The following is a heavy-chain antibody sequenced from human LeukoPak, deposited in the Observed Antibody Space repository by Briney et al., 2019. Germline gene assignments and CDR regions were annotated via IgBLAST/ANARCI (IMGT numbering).Heavy chain of an antibody. CDR1: GGSFSSYY. CDR2: INHSGST. CDR3: ARRVVGATTDY. Sequence: SETLSLTCAVYGGSFSSYYWSWIRQPPGKGLEWIGEINHSGSTNYNPSLKSRVTISVDTSKNQFSLKLSSVTAADAAVYYCARRVVGATTDYWGQGTLVTVSS. V-gene: IGHV4-34*01. D-gene: IGHD1-26*01. J-gene: IGHJ4*02.